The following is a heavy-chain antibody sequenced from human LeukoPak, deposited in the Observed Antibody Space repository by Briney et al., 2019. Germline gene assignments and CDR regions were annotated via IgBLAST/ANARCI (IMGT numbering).Heavy chain of an antibody. CDR3: ARAPFDYGGNPEFDY. D-gene: IGHD4-23*01. CDR2: IYYSGST. Sequence: PSETLPLTCTVSGGSISSYYWSWIRQPPGKGLEWIGYIYYSGSTNYNPSLKSRVTISVDTSKNQFSLKLSSVTAADTAVYYCARAPFDYGGNPEFDYWGQGTLVTVSS. V-gene: IGHV4-59*01. CDR1: GGSISSYY. J-gene: IGHJ4*02.